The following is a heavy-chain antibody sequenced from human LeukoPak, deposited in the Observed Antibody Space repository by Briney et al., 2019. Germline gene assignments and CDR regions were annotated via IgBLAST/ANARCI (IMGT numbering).Heavy chain of an antibody. CDR2: VYHRGTT. V-gene: IGHV4-38-2*02. Sequence: SETLSLTCTVSGYSITSGSYWGWIRQPPGKGLEWIANVYHRGTTYYNPSLKSRLTISVDTSKNHFPLRLSSLSAADTAIYYCARFADTNYDAFDIWGQGTLVTVSS. J-gene: IGHJ3*02. CDR3: ARFADTNYDAFDI. D-gene: IGHD4-11*01. CDR1: GYSITSGSY.